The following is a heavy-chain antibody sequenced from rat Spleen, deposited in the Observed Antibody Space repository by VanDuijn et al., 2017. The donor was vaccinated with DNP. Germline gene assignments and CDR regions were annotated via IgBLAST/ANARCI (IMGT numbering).Heavy chain of an antibody. J-gene: IGHJ2*01. V-gene: IGHV5-20*01. CDR2: INTDGGST. CDR3: TTGVGGPDY. Sequence: EVQLVESGGGLVQPGRSLKLTCAASGFTFSDSYMAWIRQAPGKGLEWIASINTDGGSTFYPDSVKGRFTISRDNAKSSLYLQMDSLRSEDTATYYCTTGVGGPDYWGQGVMVTVSS. CDR1: GFTFSDSY.